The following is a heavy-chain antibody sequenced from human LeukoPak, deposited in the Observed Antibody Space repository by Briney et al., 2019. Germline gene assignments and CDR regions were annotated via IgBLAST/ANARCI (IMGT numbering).Heavy chain of an antibody. J-gene: IGHJ4*02. CDR2: ISGSGGST. CDR3: AKDRDSAMVPAIIDY. V-gene: IGHV3-23*01. D-gene: IGHD5-18*01. CDR1: GFTFSSYA. Sequence: GGSLRLSCAASGFTFSSYAMSWVRQAPGKGMEWVSAISGSGGSTYYADSVKGRFTISRDNSKNTLYLQMNSLRAEDTAVYYCAKDRDSAMVPAIIDYWGQGTLVTVSS.